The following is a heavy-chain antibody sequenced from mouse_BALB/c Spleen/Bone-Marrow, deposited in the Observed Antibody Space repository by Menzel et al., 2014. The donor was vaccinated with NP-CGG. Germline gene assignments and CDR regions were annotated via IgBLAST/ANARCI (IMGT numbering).Heavy chain of an antibody. CDR3: ARNYDYDGGYCAMDY. Sequence: VKVVESGTELAKPGASVKMSCKASGYTFTSYWIHWIKQRPGQGLEWIGYINPITGYTEYNQKFKDKATLTADKSSSTAYIQLSSPTSDDSAVYYCARNYDYDGGYCAMDYWGQGTSVTVSS. V-gene: IGHV1-7*01. CDR2: INPITGYT. J-gene: IGHJ4*01. CDR1: GYTFTSYW. D-gene: IGHD2-4*01.